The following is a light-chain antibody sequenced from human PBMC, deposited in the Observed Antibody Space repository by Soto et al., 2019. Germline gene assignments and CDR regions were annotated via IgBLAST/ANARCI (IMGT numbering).Light chain of an antibody. CDR3: QQFGSSPQT. J-gene: IGKJ1*01. CDR2: GAS. CDR1: QSVSSSY. V-gene: IGKV3-20*01. Sequence: EIVLTQSPGTLSLSPGERATLSCRASQSVSSSYLAWYQHKLGQAPRLLIYGASNRATGIPDRFSGSGSGTDFTLTISRLEPEDFAVYYCQQFGSSPQTFGQGTKVELK.